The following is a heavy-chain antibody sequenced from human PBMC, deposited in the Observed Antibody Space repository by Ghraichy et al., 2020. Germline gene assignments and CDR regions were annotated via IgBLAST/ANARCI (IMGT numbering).Heavy chain of an antibody. V-gene: IGHV3-73*01. D-gene: IGHD7-27*01. J-gene: IGHJ2*01. CDR1: GFTFSGSA. CDR2: IRSKANSYAT. CDR3: TRHVVTGDEDWYFDL. Sequence: GESLNISCAASGFTFSGSAMHWVRQASGKGLEWVGRIRSKANSYATAYAASVKGRFSISRDDSKNTAYLQMNSLKTEDTAVYYCTRHVVTGDEDWYFDLWGRGTLVTVSS.